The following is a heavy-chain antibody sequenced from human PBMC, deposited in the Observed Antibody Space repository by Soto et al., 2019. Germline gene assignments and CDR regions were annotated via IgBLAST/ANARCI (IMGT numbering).Heavy chain of an antibody. CDR3: GRGPTRGVFNI. J-gene: IGHJ3*02. CDR2: ISIDKYRQ. CDR1: GFTFSSSD. V-gene: IGHV3-30*03. Sequence: PGGSLRLSCAASGFTFSSSDIHWVRQAPGKGPEWVAHISIDKYRQYYADPVKGRFTGSRDNSKNTVSLQMTSLRPDDTAVYYCGRGPTRGVFNIWGQGKMVTVSS. D-gene: IGHD3-16*01.